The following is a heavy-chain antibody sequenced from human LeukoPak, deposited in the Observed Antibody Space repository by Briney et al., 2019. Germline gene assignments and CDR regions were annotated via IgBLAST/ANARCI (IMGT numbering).Heavy chain of an antibody. V-gene: IGHV4-34*01. CDR1: GGSFNGFY. Sequence: SETLSLTCAVYGGSFNGFYWSWIRQPPGKGLEWIGEINHSGNSNYNPSLKSRVTISVDTSKNQFSLQLNSVTPEDTAVYYCASGDCTNGVCSLDYWGQGTLVTVSS. J-gene: IGHJ4*02. CDR3: ASGDCTNGVCSLDY. CDR2: INHSGNS. D-gene: IGHD2-8*01.